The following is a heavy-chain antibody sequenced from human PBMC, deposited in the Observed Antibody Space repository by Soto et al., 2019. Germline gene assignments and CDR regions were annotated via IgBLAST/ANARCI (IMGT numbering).Heavy chain of an antibody. V-gene: IGHV5-51*01. J-gene: IGHJ3*02. CDR2: IYPGDSDT. D-gene: IGHD3-22*01. CDR3: ARRPSSGYYYRDAFDI. Sequence: PGESLKISCKGSGYSFTSYWIGWVRQMPGKGLEWMGIIYPGDSDTRYSPSFQGQVTISADKSISTAYLQWSSLKASDTAMYYCARRPSSGYYYRDAFDIWGQGTTVTVSS. CDR1: GYSFTSYW.